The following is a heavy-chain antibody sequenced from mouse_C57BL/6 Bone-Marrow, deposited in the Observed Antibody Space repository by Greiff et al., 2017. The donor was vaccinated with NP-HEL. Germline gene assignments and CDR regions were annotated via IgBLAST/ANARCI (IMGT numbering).Heavy chain of an antibody. Sequence: EVKLVESGGGLVKPGGSLKLSCAASGFTFSDYGMHWVRQAPEKGLEWVAYISSGSSTIYYADTVKGRFTITRDNATNTLFLQMNSLRSEDTAMYYGARSYYYAMDYWGKGTTVTVSS. V-gene: IGHV5-17*01. CDR3: ARSYYYAMDY. CDR1: GFTFSDYG. CDR2: ISSGSSTI. J-gene: IGHJ4*01.